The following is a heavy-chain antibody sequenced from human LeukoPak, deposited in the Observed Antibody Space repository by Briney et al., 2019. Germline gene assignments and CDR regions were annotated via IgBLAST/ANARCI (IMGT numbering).Heavy chain of an antibody. CDR1: GGSISSYY. D-gene: IGHD3-10*01. CDR3: ARGRSSMVRGYYYYYMDV. Sequence: SETLSLTCTVSGGSISSYYWSWIRQPPGKGLEWIGYIYYSGSTNYNPSLKSRVTISVDTSKPQFSLKLSSVTAADTAVYYCARGRSSMVRGYYYYYMDVWGKGTTVTISS. J-gene: IGHJ6*03. V-gene: IGHV4-59*01. CDR2: IYYSGST.